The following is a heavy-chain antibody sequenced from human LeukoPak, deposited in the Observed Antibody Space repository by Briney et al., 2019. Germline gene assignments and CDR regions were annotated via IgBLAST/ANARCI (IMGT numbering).Heavy chain of an antibody. D-gene: IGHD3-3*01. CDR3: ARGPASSNYYDFWSGYYAGAFDI. Sequence: VASVKVSCKASGYTFTVYYMHWVRQATGQGLEWMGWMNPNSGNTGYAQKFQGRVTMTRNTSISTAYMELSSLRSEDTAVYYCARGPASSNYYDFWSGYYAGAFDIWGQGTMVTVSS. CDR2: MNPNSGNT. V-gene: IGHV1-8*02. CDR1: GYTFTVYY. J-gene: IGHJ3*02.